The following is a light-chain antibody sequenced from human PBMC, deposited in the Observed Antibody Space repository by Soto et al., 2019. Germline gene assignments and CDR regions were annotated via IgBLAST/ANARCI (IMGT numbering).Light chain of an antibody. CDR3: HQYGSSPLT. CDR1: QSVSSSY. CDR2: GAS. Sequence: EIVLTQSPGTLSLSPGERATLSCRASQSVSSSYLAWYQQKPGQAPRLLIYGASSRATGIPDRFSGSGSGTDFYLTISRLEPEDFAVYYCHQYGSSPLTFGGGTKVEIK. J-gene: IGKJ4*01. V-gene: IGKV3-20*01.